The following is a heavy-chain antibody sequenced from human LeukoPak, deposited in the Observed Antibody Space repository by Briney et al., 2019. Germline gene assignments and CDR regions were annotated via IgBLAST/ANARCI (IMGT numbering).Heavy chain of an antibody. CDR2: IYYSGST. CDR1: GGSISSYY. Sequence: SETLSLTCTVSGGSISSYYWSWIRQPPGKGLEWIGYIYYSGSTNYNPSLKSRVTISVDTSKNQFSLKLSSVTAADTAVYYCARDSGPTVILYYFDYWGQGTLVTVSS. V-gene: IGHV4-59*01. D-gene: IGHD4-17*01. CDR3: ARDSGPTVILYYFDY. J-gene: IGHJ4*02.